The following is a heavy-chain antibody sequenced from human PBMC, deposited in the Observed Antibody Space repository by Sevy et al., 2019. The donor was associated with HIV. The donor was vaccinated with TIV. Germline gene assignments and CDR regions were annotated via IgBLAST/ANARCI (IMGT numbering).Heavy chain of an antibody. Sequence: GGSLRLSCVVSGISFTTSGMHWVRQAPGKGLEWVAVISYDGIIKYYADSVKGRLTISRDNSKNTLSLQMNSLRVEDTAVYYCAREGGYTSAWSPGNHWGQGTLVTVSS. J-gene: IGHJ4*02. CDR1: GISFTTSG. D-gene: IGHD6-19*01. CDR2: ISYDGIIK. V-gene: IGHV3-30*03. CDR3: AREGGYTSAWSPGNH.